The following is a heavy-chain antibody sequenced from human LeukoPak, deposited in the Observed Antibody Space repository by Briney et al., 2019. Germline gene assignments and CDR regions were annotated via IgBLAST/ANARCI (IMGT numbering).Heavy chain of an antibody. D-gene: IGHD1-26*01. J-gene: IGHJ4*02. CDR3: ARLVGAATDPFDY. Sequence: PSETLSLTCSVSGGSISSSPYYWGWIRQPPGKGLEWIGTIYYSGTTYYNPSLKSRVTISVGTSKNQFSLKLSSVTAADTAVYYCARLVGAATDPFDYWGQGTLVTVSS. CDR1: GGSISSSPYY. V-gene: IGHV4-39*01. CDR2: IYYSGTT.